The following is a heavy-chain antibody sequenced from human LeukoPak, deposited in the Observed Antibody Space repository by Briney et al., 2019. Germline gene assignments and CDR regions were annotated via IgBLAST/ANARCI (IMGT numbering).Heavy chain of an antibody. V-gene: IGHV4-4*07. J-gene: IGHJ3*02. D-gene: IGHD5-24*01. CDR2: ISDSGIT. CDR1: GGSNTYSY. Sequence: SETLSLTCTVSGGSNTYSYWSWIRQPAGEGLEWIGRISDSGITNYDLSLESRVIMSMDTSKRQFSLKLRSVTAADTAVYYCARGPGAISKEAFDIWGQGTMVTVSS. CDR3: ARGPGAISKEAFDI.